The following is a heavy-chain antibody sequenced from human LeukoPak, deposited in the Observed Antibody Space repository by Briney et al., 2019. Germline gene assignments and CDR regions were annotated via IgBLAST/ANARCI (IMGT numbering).Heavy chain of an antibody. D-gene: IGHD6-13*01. CDR2: ISHDGSDK. Sequence: GRSLRLSCVASGFTFSSYGMHWVRQAPGKGLEWLAGISHDGSDKYYADSVKGRFTISRDNSKNTLYLQMNSLRVEDRALYYCAKALPPSSNAAAYPDSWGQGTLVTVSS. J-gene: IGHJ4*02. CDR3: AKALPPSSNAAAYPDS. CDR1: GFTFSSYG. V-gene: IGHV3-30*18.